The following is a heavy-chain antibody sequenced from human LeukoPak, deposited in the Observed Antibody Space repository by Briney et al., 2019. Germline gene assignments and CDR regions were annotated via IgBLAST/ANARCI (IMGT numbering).Heavy chain of an antibody. Sequence: GGSLRLSCAASGFTFSSYGMHWVRQAPGKGLEWVAVIWYDGSNKYYADSVKGRFTISRDNSKNTLYLQVNSLRAEDTAVYYCAREYSSGWDPCLAYWGQGTLVTVSS. J-gene: IGHJ4*02. CDR1: GFTFSSYG. D-gene: IGHD6-19*01. V-gene: IGHV3-33*01. CDR2: IWYDGSNK. CDR3: AREYSSGWDPCLAY.